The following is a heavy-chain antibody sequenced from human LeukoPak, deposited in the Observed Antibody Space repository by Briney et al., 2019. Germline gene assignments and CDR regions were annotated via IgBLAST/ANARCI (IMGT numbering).Heavy chain of an antibody. CDR2: IYPRDGST. Sequence: GASVKVSCKASGYTLTSYGISWVRQAPGQGLEWMGMIYPRDGSTSYAQKFQGRVTVTRDTSTSTVHMELSGLRSEDTAVYYCARDQEGFDYWGQGTLVTVSS. V-gene: IGHV1-46*01. CDR3: ARDQEGFDY. J-gene: IGHJ4*02. CDR1: GYTLTSYG.